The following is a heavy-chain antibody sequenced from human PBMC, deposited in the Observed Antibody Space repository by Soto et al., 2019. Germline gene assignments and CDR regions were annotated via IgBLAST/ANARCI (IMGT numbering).Heavy chain of an antibody. J-gene: IGHJ4*02. CDR2: ISGSGDST. Sequence: GGSLRLSCAASGFTFSSYAMRWVRQAPVKGLEWVSDISGSGDSTYYADSVKGRFTISRDNSKNTLYLQMNSLRAEDTAVYYCARRGSGSYYDYWGQGTLVTVSS. V-gene: IGHV3-23*01. CDR3: ARRGSGSYYDY. CDR1: GFTFSSYA. D-gene: IGHD1-26*01.